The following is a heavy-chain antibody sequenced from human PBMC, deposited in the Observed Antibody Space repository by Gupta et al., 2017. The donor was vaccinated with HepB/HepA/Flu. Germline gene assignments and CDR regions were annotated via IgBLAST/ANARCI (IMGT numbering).Heavy chain of an antibody. CDR1: GFTFSSYG. J-gene: IGHJ6*03. V-gene: IGHV3-33*01. CDR3: ARDGLGYSSGGSPYYYYYMDV. Sequence: QVQLVESGGGVVQPGRSLRLSCAASGFTFSSYGMHWVRQAPGQGLEWVAVRWYDGSNKYYADSVKGRFTISRDNSKNTLYLQMNSLRAEDTAVYYCARDGLGYSSGGSPYYYYYMDVWGKGTTVTVSS. CDR2: RWYDGSNK. D-gene: IGHD6-19*01.